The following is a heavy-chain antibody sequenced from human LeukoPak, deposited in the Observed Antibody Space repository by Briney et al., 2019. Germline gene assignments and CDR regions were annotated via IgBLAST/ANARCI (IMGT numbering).Heavy chain of an antibody. J-gene: IGHJ6*03. V-gene: IGHV5-51*01. CDR3: ARILWSAELYYYYMDV. D-gene: IGHD3-10*01. CDR2: IYPGDSDA. Sequence: GESLKISCKGSGYSFTSYWIGWVRQMPGKGPEWMGIIYPGDSDARYSPSFQGQVTISADKSISTAYLQWSSLKASDTAMYYCARILWSAELYYYYMDVWGKGTTVTISS. CDR1: GYSFTSYW.